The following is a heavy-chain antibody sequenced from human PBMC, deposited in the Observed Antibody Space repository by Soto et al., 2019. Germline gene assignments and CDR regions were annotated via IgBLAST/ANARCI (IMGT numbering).Heavy chain of an antibody. CDR3: ARSPILVPLYFDY. V-gene: IGHV2-70*04. CDR1: GFSLTTTGMR. D-gene: IGHD3-22*01. Sequence: GSGPTLVNPTQTLTLTCTFSGFSLTTTGMRVSWIRQPPGKALEWLGRIDWDENKFYSTSLKTRVTISKDTSKNQVVLTMTNMGPVDTATYYCARSPILVPLYFDYWGQGTQVTVSS. CDR2: IDWDENK. J-gene: IGHJ4*02.